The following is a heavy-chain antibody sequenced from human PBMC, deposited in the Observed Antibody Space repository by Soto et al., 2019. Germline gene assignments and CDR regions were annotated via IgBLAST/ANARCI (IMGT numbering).Heavy chain of an antibody. V-gene: IGHV3-66*01. CDR1: GFTVSSNY. D-gene: IGHD3-9*01. CDR3: ARDLLHYDILTGFN. CDR2: IYSGGST. Sequence: EVPLVESGGGLVQPGGSLRLSCAASGFTVSSNYMSWVRQAPGKGLEWVSVIYSGGSTYYADSVKGRFTISRDNSKNTLYLQMNSLRAEDTAVYYCARDLLHYDILTGFNWGQGTLVTVSS. J-gene: IGHJ1*01.